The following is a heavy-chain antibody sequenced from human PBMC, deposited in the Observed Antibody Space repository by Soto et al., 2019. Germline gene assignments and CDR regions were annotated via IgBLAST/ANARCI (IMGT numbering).Heavy chain of an antibody. D-gene: IGHD1-26*01. CDR2: IIPIFGTA. CDR1: GGTFSSYA. V-gene: IGHV1-69*13. CDR3: ARWARNRPDAFDI. Sequence: SVKVSCKASGGTFSSYAISWVRQAPGQGLEWMGGIIPIFGTANYAQKFQGRVTITADESTSTAYMELRSLRSDDTAVYYCARWARNRPDAFDIWGQGTMVT. J-gene: IGHJ3*02.